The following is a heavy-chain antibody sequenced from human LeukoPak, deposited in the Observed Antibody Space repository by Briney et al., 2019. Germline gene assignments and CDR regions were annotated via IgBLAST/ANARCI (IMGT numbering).Heavy chain of an antibody. V-gene: IGHV4-59*11. CDR2: ISSIGST. J-gene: IGHJ3*02. CDR1: DGSFSTHY. CDR3: ARDPTTVTKGFDI. Sequence: PSEPLSLPCCVSDGSFSTHYWTWIRQPPGKGLEWMGYISSIGSTNYNPSLKSRVTISVDTSKKQFSLKMTSVTAADTAVYYCARDPTTVTKGFDIWGQGTMVTVSS. D-gene: IGHD4-17*01.